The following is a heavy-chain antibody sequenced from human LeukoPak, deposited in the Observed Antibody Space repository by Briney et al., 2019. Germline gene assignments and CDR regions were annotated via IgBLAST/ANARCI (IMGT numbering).Heavy chain of an antibody. CDR2: INTVSSYI. CDR1: GLSFSSYS. CDR3: ARLRRNTDSSGFFYYYDY. J-gene: IGHJ4*02. V-gene: IGHV3-21*06. Sequence: GGSLRLSCAASGLSFSSYSFNWVRQAPGKGLEWVSSINTVSSYIYYADSLKGRFTISRDNAKNSVYLQMDSLRAEDSAVYYCARLRRNTDSSGFFYYYDYWGQGTLVTDSS. D-gene: IGHD3-22*01.